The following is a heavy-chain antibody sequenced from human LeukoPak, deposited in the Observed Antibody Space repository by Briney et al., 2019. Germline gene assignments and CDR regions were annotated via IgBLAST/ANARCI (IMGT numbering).Heavy chain of an antibody. J-gene: IGHJ4*02. D-gene: IGHD5-12*01. Sequence: ASVKVSCKASGYTFTGYYIHWLRQAPGQGLEWMGFINPNSGGTNYAQKFQGRVTMTRDTSISTAYMELSSLTSDDTAVYYCATYSGYAAYWGQGTLVSVSS. CDR3: ATYSGYAAY. V-gene: IGHV1-2*02. CDR2: INPNSGGT. CDR1: GYTFTGYY.